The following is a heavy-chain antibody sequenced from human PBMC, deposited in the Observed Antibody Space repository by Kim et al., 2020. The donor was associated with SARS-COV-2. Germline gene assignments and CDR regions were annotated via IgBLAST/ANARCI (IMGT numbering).Heavy chain of an antibody. D-gene: IGHD6-13*01. CDR3: ARSGVKSSSSFGY. V-gene: IGHV4-39*07. Sequence: YNPSLKSRVTISVDTSKNQFSLKLSSVTAADTAVYYCARSGVKSSSSFGYWGQGTLVTVSS. J-gene: IGHJ4*02.